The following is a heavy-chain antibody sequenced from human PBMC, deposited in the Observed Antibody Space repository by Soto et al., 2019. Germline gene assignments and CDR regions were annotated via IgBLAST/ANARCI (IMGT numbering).Heavy chain of an antibody. CDR3: ARGGTLTPFDP. V-gene: IGHV1-69*12. D-gene: IGHD3-16*01. J-gene: IGHJ5*02. CDR1: GGTFSSYS. Sequence: QVQLVQSGPEVKEPGSSVKVSCKTSGGTFSSYSLNWVRQAPGQGLEWMGVITPLYGTKNYAQRFRGRVTFAVDESTSTVFMELTRATSDDTAVYFCARGGTLTPFDPWGQGTLVTVSS. CDR2: ITPLYGTK.